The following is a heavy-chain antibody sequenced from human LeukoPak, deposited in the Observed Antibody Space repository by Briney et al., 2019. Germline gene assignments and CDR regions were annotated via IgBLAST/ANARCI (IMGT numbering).Heavy chain of an antibody. CDR1: GFTFSSYS. CDR2: ISSSSSAI. D-gene: IGHD2-8*01. CDR3: ARIEYANWFDP. V-gene: IGHV3-48*01. J-gene: IGHJ5*02. Sequence: PGGSLRLSCAASGFTFSSYSMNWVRQAPGKGLEWVSYISSSSSAIYYADSVKGRFTISRDNAKNSLYLQMNSLRAEDTAVYYCARIEYANWFDPRGQGTLVTVSS.